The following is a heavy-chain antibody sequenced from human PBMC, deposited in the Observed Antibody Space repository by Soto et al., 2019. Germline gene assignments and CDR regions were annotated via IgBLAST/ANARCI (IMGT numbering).Heavy chain of an antibody. CDR1: GFTFSSYG. CDR3: ARRVHYYGMAV. V-gene: IGHV3-33*01. D-gene: IGHD3-10*01. CDR2: IWYDGSNK. Sequence: QVQLVESGGGVVQPGRSLRLSCAASGFTFSSYGMHWVRQAPGKGLEWVAVIWYDGSNKYYADSVKGRFTISRDNSKNTLYLQVNSLSAEDMAVYYCARRVHYYGMAVWGQGTTVTVSS. J-gene: IGHJ6*02.